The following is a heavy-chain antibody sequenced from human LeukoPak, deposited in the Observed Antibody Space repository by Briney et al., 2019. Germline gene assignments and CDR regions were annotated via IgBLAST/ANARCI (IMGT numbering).Heavy chain of an antibody. Sequence: SETLSLTCLVSGFSISSDDCWGWIRQPPGKGLEWIGSISNRGSPYYNPSLKSRVTMSVDTPNNHFSLRLSSVTAADTAVYYCARDQAGSGRYNWIDPWGQGTLVTVSS. D-gene: IGHD3-10*01. CDR3: ARDQAGSGRYNWIDP. J-gene: IGHJ5*02. CDR2: ISNRGSP. V-gene: IGHV4-38-2*02. CDR1: GFSISSDDC.